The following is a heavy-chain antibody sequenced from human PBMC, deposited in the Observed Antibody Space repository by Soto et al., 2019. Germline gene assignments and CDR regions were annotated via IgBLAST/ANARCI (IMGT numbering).Heavy chain of an antibody. J-gene: IGHJ4*02. CDR1: GGSISSGDYY. CDR3: ARVGGFGATTIDY. Sequence: QVQLQESGPGLVKPSQTLSLTCTVSGGSISSGDYYWSWIRQPPGKGLEWIGYIYYSGSTYYNPSLKSRVTISVDTSKNAFSLKLSSVTAADTAVYYCARVGGFGATTIDYWGQGTLVTVSS. D-gene: IGHD3-10*01. V-gene: IGHV4-30-4*01. CDR2: IYYSGST.